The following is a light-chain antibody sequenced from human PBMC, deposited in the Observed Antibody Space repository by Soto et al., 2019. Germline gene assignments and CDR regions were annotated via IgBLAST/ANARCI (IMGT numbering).Light chain of an antibody. Sequence: EIVLTQSPATLSVSPGGRATLSCRASQSISGTLAWYQQKPGQAPRLLIYDASTRATGIPARFSGSGSGTEFTLTISSLQSEDFAVYCCQQYYKLPWTFGQGTKVDIK. J-gene: IGKJ1*01. CDR1: QSISGT. V-gene: IGKV3-15*01. CDR2: DAS. CDR3: QQYYKLPWT.